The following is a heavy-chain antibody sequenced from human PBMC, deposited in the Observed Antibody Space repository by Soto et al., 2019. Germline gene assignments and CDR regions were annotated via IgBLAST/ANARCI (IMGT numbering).Heavy chain of an antibody. CDR3: ARHVPSWGRTHAYYLDY. D-gene: IGHD3-10*02. CDR1: GYSFTSYW. V-gene: IGHV5-10-1*01. Sequence: PGESLKISCKGSGYSFTSYWISWVRQMPGKGLEWMGRIDPSDSYTNYSPSFQGHVTISADKSISTAYLQWSSLKASDTAMYYCARHVPSWGRTHAYYLDYWGQGTLVTVSS. J-gene: IGHJ4*02. CDR2: IDPSDSYT.